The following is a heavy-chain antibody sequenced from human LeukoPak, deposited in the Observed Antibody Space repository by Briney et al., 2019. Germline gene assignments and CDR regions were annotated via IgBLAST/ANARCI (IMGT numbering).Heavy chain of an antibody. D-gene: IGHD6-25*01. CDR3: ARDPSGFDY. CDR2: INHNGNVN. Sequence: GGSLRLSCAASGFTFSSYWMNWARQAPGKGLEWVTSINHNGNVNYYVDSVKGRFTISRDNAKNSLYLQMNSLRAEDTAVYYCARDPSGFDYWGQGTLVAVSS. J-gene: IGHJ4*02. CDR1: GFTFSSYW. V-gene: IGHV3-7*03.